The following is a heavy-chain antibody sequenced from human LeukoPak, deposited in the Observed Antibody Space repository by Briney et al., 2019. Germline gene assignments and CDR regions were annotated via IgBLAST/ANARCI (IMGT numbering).Heavy chain of an antibody. CDR1: GFTFSSYE. V-gene: IGHV3-48*03. CDR2: ISSSGSTI. Sequence: GGSLGLSCAASGFTFSSYEMNWVRQAPGKGLEWVSHISSSGSTIYYADSVKGRFTISRDNAKNSLYLQMNSLRAEDTAVYYCARDPYSGSYGNYYYYFMDVWGKGTTVTISS. J-gene: IGHJ6*03. CDR3: ARDPYSGSYGNYYYYFMDV. D-gene: IGHD1-26*01.